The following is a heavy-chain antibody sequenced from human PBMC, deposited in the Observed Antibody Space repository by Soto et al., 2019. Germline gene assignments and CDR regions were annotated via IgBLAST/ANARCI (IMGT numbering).Heavy chain of an antibody. CDR2: ISSSSSTI. CDR3: ARHPERIGEIGGFGP. V-gene: IGHV3-48*01. CDR1: GFTFSSYS. J-gene: IGHJ5*02. D-gene: IGHD1-26*01. Sequence: EVQLVESGGGLVQPGGSLRLSCAASGFTFSSYSMNWVRQAPGKGLEWVSYISSSSSTIYYADSVKGRFTISRDNAKNSLYLEMDGLRAEDTAVYYCARHPERIGEIGGFGPGGQGTRVTVSS.